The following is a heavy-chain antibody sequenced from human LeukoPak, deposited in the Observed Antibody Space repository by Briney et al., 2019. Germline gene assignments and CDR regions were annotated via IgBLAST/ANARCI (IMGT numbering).Heavy chain of an antibody. CDR1: GGSFSGYY. CDR3: ASYHDYGDAY. CDR2: IYYSGST. D-gene: IGHD4-17*01. Sequence: SETLSLTCAVYGGSFSGYYWSWIRQHPGKGLEWIGYIYYSGSTYYNPSLKSRVTISVDTSKNQFSLKLSSVTAADTAVYYCASYHDYGDAYWGQGTLVTVSS. V-gene: IGHV4-31*11. J-gene: IGHJ4*02.